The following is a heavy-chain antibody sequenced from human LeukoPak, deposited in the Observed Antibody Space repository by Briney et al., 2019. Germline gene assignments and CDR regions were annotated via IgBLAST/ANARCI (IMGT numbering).Heavy chain of an antibody. CDR2: ISAYNGNT. CDR3: ARDRIAVRPGWFDP. CDR1: GYTFTTYG. Sequence: ASVKVSCKASGYTFTTYGTNWVRQAPGQGLEWMGWISAYNGNTNYAQKLQGRVTMTTDTSTSTAYMELRSLRSDDTAVYYCARDRIAVRPGWFDPWGQGTLVTVSS. J-gene: IGHJ5*02. D-gene: IGHD6-6*01. V-gene: IGHV1-18*01.